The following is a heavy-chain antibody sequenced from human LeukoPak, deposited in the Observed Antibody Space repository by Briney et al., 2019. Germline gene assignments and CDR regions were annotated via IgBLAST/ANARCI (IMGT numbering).Heavy chain of an antibody. Sequence: PSETLSLTCTVSGGYISSYYWSWIRQPPGKGLEWIGYIYYSGSTNYNPSLKSRVTISVDTSKNQFSLKLSSVTAADTAVYYCARVRAGALYYYGMDVWGQGTTVTVSS. J-gene: IGHJ6*02. CDR2: IYYSGST. D-gene: IGHD3-10*01. CDR1: GGYISSYY. CDR3: ARVRAGALYYYGMDV. V-gene: IGHV4-59*01.